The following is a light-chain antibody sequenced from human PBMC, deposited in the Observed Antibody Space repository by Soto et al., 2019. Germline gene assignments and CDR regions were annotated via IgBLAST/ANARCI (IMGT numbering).Light chain of an antibody. CDR2: GDT. J-gene: IGLJ2*01. Sequence: QSVLTQPPSVSGAPGQRVIISCTGSSSNIGADYDVHWYQQLPGTAPKLLIHGDTNRPSGVPDRFSGSKSGTSGSLAITGLQADDKDDYNCPSYDSSLSGSIFGGGTKLTVL. CDR1: SSNIGADYD. V-gene: IGLV1-40*01. CDR3: PSYDSSLSGSI.